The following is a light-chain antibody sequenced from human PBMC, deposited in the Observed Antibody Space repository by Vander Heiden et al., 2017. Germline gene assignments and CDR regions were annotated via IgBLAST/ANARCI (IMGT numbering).Light chain of an antibody. V-gene: IGKV1-8*01. CDR2: AAS. CDR3: QQYYSYPQST. Sequence: AIRMTQSPSSFSASTGDRVTITCRASQGISSYLAWYQQKPGKAPKLLFYAASTLQSGVPSRFSGSGSGTDFTLTISCLQSEDFATYYCQQYYSYPQSTFGPGTKVDIK. CDR1: QGISSY. J-gene: IGKJ3*01.